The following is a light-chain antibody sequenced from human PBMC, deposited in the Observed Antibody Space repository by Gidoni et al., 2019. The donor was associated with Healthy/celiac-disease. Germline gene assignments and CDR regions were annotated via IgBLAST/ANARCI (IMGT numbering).Light chain of an antibody. Sequence: SYELTQPLSVSVALGQTARITCGGNNIGSKNVHWYQQKPGQAPLLVIYSDSNRPSGIPERFSGSNSGNTATLTVSSAQAGDEADYYCQVWDSSVVFGGGTKLTVL. J-gene: IGLJ2*01. CDR2: SDS. V-gene: IGLV3-9*01. CDR3: QVWDSSVV. CDR1: NIGSKN.